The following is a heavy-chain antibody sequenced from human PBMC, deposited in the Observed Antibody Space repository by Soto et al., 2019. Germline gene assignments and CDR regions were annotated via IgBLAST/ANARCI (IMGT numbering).Heavy chain of an antibody. CDR2: IYYAGST. Sequence: SETLSLTCTVSGGSMISYYWSWIRQPPGRGLEWIGFIYYAGSTKYNPSLKSRVTISVDTSKNQFSLKLSSVTAADTAVYYCARSRGGYFDYWGQGTLVTVSS. V-gene: IGHV4-59*01. CDR1: GGSMISYY. J-gene: IGHJ4*02. CDR3: ARSRGGYFDY. D-gene: IGHD3-22*01.